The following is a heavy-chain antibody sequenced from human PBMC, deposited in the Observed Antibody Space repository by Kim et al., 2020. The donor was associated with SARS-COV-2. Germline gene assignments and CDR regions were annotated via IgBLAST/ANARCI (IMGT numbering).Heavy chain of an antibody. CDR3: ARVAYGSGSWYYFDY. Sequence: GGSLRLSCAASEFTFSDYYMSWIRQAPGKGLEWLSYISGTTDYTNYADSVKGRFTISRDNAKNSLYLQMNSLRAEDTAVDYCARVAYGSGSWYYFDYWGQGTLVTVSS. CDR2: ISGTTDYT. V-gene: IGHV3-11*05. D-gene: IGHD3-10*01. CDR1: EFTFSDYY. J-gene: IGHJ4*02.